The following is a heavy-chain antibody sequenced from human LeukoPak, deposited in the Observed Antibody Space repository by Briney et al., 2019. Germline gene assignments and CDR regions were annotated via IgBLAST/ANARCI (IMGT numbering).Heavy chain of an antibody. J-gene: IGHJ4*02. Sequence: PGGSLRLSCAASGFTFSNYAISWVRQAPGKGLGRVSTIYFSGGNTYSADSVKGRFTISRDNSRNTLYLQMNSLRAEDTAVYYCAKDQGEATVRRRFDYWGQGTLVTVSS. CDR3: AKDQGEATVRRRFDY. V-gene: IGHV3-23*01. CDR2: IYFSGGNT. D-gene: IGHD4-11*01. CDR1: GFTFSNYA.